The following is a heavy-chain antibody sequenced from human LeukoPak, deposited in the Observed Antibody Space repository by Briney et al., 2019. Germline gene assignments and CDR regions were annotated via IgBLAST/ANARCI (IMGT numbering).Heavy chain of an antibody. J-gene: IGHJ4*02. V-gene: IGHV3-48*03. CDR3: ASDLSMIPYY. CDR2: ISSSGSTI. D-gene: IGHD3-22*01. Sequence: PGGSLRLSCTASGFTFSSYEMNWVRRAPGKGLEWVSYISSSGSTIYYADSVKGRFTISRDNAKNSLYLQMNSLRAEDTAVYYCASDLSMIPYYWGQGTLVTVSS. CDR1: GFTFSSYE.